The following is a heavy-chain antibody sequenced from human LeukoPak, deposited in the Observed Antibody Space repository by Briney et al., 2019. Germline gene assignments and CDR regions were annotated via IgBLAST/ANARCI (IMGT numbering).Heavy chain of an antibody. Sequence: ASVRVSCKTSGYIFIGYYMHWVRQAPGQGLEWMGWINPNSGGTNYAQKFQGRVTMTRDTSISTAYMELSRLRSDDTAVYYCARVRGAVAGDQEYFQHWGQGTLVTVSS. D-gene: IGHD6-19*01. CDR2: INPNSGGT. CDR3: ARVRGAVAGDQEYFQH. V-gene: IGHV1-2*02. J-gene: IGHJ1*01. CDR1: GYIFIGYY.